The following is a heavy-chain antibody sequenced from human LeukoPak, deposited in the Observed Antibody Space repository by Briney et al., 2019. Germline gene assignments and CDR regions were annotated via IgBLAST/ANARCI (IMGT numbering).Heavy chain of an antibody. V-gene: IGHV3-23*01. CDR2: MSGSSGST. CDR1: GFTFSSYA. CDR3: ASPTHAVADCGGDCYDRHFQH. J-gene: IGHJ1*01. Sequence: PGGSLRLSCAASGFTFSSYAMSWVRQAPGKGLEWVSAMSGSSGSTYYAESVKGRFTISRDNSKTTLYLQMTSLRADDTAVYYSASPTHAVADCGGDCYDRHFQHWGQGTLVTVSS. D-gene: IGHD2-21*02.